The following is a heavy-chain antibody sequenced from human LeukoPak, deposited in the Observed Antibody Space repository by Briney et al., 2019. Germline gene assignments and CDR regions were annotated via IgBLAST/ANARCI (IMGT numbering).Heavy chain of an antibody. V-gene: IGHV4-59*01. CDR2: IYYSGST. Sequence: SETLSLTCTVSGGSISSYYWSWIRQPPGKGLEWIGYIYYSGSTNYNPSLKSRVTISVDTSKNQFSLKLSSVTAADTAVYYCARSGSSGWYLKNWFDPWGQGTLVTVSS. CDR3: ARSGSSGWYLKNWFDP. J-gene: IGHJ5*02. D-gene: IGHD6-19*01. CDR1: GGSISSYY.